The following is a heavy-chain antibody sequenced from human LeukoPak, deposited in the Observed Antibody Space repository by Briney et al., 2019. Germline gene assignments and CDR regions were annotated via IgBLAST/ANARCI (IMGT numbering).Heavy chain of an antibody. Sequence: GGSLRLSCAASGFTFSNYGMHWVRQAPGKGLEWAAAIWYDGSNKYYGDSVKGRFTISRDNSKNTLYLQMNSLRAEDTAAYYCARAGYGDPHFDFWGQGTLVTISS. CDR2: IWYDGSNK. V-gene: IGHV3-33*01. J-gene: IGHJ4*02. D-gene: IGHD4-17*01. CDR1: GFTFSNYG. CDR3: ARAGYGDPHFDF.